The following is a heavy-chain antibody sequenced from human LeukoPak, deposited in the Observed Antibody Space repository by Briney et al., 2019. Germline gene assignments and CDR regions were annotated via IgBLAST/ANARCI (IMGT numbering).Heavy chain of an antibody. D-gene: IGHD1-26*01. CDR2: INPNSGGT. J-gene: IGHJ4*02. CDR3: ARGWNVRYSGSHL. CDR1: GYTFTGYY. V-gene: IGHV1-2*02. Sequence: ASVKVSCKASGYTFTGYYMHWVRQAPGQGLEWMGWINPNSGGTNYAQKFQGRVTMTRDTSISTAYMELSRLRSDDTAVYYCARGWNVRYSGSHLWGQGTLVTVSS.